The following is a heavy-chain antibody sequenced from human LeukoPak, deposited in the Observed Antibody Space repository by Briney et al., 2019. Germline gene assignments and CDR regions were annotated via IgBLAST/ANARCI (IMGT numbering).Heavy chain of an antibody. Sequence: GSLRLSCAASGFTFSNYEMNWVRQPPGKGLEWIGEINHSGSTNYNPSLKSRVTISVDTSKNQFSLKLSSVTAADTAVYYCARGEWELGYWGQGTLVTVSS. CDR3: ARGEWELGY. CDR1: GFTFSNYE. CDR2: INHSGST. J-gene: IGHJ4*02. V-gene: IGHV4-34*01. D-gene: IGHD1-26*01.